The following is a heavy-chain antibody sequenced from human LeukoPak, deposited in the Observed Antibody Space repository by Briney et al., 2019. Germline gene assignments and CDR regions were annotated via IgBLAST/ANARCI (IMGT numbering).Heavy chain of an antibody. CDR1: GFTFSSYW. J-gene: IGHJ3*02. CDR2: IKQDGSEK. V-gene: IGHV3-7*01. D-gene: IGHD3-3*01. CDR3: AKDSLYYDFWSGYYSDAFDI. Sequence: GGSPRLSCAASGFTFSSYWMSWVRQAPGKGLEWVANIKQDGSEKYYVDSVKGRFTISRDNAKNSLYLQMNSLRAEDTAVYYCAKDSLYYDFWSGYYSDAFDIWGQGTMVTVSS.